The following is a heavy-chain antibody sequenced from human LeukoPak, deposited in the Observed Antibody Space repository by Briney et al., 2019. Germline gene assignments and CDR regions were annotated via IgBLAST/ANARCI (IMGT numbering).Heavy chain of an antibody. CDR1: GGSISSYY. CDR3: AGGPYSSSWYLFGY. J-gene: IGHJ4*02. Sequence: SETLSLTCTVSGGSISSYYWSWIRQPPGKGLEWIGYIYYSGSTNYNPSLKSRVTISVGTSKNQFSLKLSSVTAADTAVYYCAGGPYSSSWYLFGYWGQGTLVTVSS. V-gene: IGHV4-59*01. D-gene: IGHD6-13*01. CDR2: IYYSGST.